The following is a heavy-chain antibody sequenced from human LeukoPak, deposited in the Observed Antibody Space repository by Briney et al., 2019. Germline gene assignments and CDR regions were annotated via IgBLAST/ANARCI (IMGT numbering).Heavy chain of an antibody. Sequence: KPSETLSLTCTVSGGSVNTTPYYWAWIRQPPGEGLEWIGNVYSTGTTYYNASLRSRATISVDTSKNQFSLNLNSVTAADTAIYFCARLPTGYPNWFDSWGQGILVTVSS. CDR2: VYSTGTT. V-gene: IGHV4-39*01. CDR1: GGSVNTTPYY. CDR3: ARLPTGYPNWFDS. J-gene: IGHJ5*01. D-gene: IGHD3-9*01.